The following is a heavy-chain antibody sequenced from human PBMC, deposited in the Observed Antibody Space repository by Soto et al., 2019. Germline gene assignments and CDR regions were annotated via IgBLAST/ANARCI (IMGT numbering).Heavy chain of an antibody. D-gene: IGHD2-15*01. CDR2: IYYSGST. CDR1: GGSISSSSYY. V-gene: IGHV4-39*01. Sequence: SETLSLTCTVSGGSISSSSYYWGWIRQPPGKGLEWIGSIYYSGSTYYNPSLKSRVTISVDTSKNQFSLKLSSVTAADTAVYYCARLKVRYCSGGSCSYRFDYWGQGTLITVSS. CDR3: ARLKVRYCSGGSCSYRFDY. J-gene: IGHJ4*02.